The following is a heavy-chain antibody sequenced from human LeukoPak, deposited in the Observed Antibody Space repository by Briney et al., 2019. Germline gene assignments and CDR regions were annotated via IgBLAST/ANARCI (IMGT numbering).Heavy chain of an antibody. CDR2: IYTSGST. J-gene: IGHJ4*02. Sequence: KPSETLSLTCSVSGGSISSYYWSWIREPPGKGLEWIGRIYTSGSTNYNPSLKSRVTMSVDTSKNQFSLRLSSVTAADTAVYYCARFPRDETLFDYWGQGTLVTVSS. D-gene: IGHD5-24*01. CDR1: GGSISSYY. V-gene: IGHV4-4*07. CDR3: ARFPRDETLFDY.